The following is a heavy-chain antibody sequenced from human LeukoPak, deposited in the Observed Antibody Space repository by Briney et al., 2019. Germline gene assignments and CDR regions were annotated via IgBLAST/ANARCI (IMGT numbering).Heavy chain of an antibody. CDR3: ARRRDGYNYYYYMDV. D-gene: IGHD5-24*01. CDR1: GGSISSSSYY. Sequence: SETLSLTCTVSGGSISSSSYYWGWIRQPPGKGLEGIGSIYYSGSTYYNPSLKSRVTISVDTSKNQFSLKLSSGTAADTAVYYCARRRDGYNYYYYMDVWGKGTTVTISS. CDR2: IYYSGST. V-gene: IGHV4-39*07. J-gene: IGHJ6*03.